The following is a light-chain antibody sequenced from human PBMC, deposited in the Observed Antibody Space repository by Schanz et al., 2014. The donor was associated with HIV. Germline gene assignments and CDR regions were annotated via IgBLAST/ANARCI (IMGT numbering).Light chain of an antibody. CDR2: NTH. Sequence: QSVLTQPPSASGTPGQGVTISCSGSTSNVGSRSVDWYQQFPGAAPKLLIYNTHQRPSGVTDRFSGSKSGTSASLAITGLQAEDEADYYCQSYDSGLSGILFGGGTKLTVL. J-gene: IGLJ2*01. CDR3: QSYDSGLSGIL. CDR1: TSNVGSRS. V-gene: IGLV1-44*01.